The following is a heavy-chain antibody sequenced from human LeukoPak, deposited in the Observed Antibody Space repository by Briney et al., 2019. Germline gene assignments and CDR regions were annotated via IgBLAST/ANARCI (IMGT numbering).Heavy chain of an antibody. CDR1: GFTFSSYE. CDR3: ARRSSYFDY. Sequence: GGSLRLSCAASGFTFSSYEMNWVRQAPGKGLEWVSYISSSGNNIYHADSVKGRFTISRDNAKNSLYLQMNSLRAEDTAVYYCARRSSYFDYWGPGTLVTVSP. D-gene: IGHD5/OR15-5a*01. J-gene: IGHJ4*02. V-gene: IGHV3-48*03. CDR2: ISSSGNNI.